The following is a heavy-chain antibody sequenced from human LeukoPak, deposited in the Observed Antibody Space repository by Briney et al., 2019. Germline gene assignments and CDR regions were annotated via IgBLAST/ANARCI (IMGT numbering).Heavy chain of an antibody. D-gene: IGHD3-16*01. Sequence: GASVKVSCKASGYTFTSYGISWVRQAPGQGLEWMGWISAYNGNTNYAQKLQGRVTMTRDTSISTAYMELSRLRSDDTAVYYCARAHPEERGSGLDYWGQGTLVTVSS. CDR1: GYTFTSYG. V-gene: IGHV1-18*01. J-gene: IGHJ4*02. CDR2: ISAYNGNT. CDR3: ARAHPEERGSGLDY.